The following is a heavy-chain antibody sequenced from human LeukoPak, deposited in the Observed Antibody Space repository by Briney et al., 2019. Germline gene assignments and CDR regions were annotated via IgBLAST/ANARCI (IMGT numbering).Heavy chain of an antibody. CDR1: GGSISSGDYY. CDR2: IYYSGST. V-gene: IGHV4-30-4*01. J-gene: IGHJ6*02. CDR3: ARDSDIVVVPAAIHYGMDV. D-gene: IGHD2-2*02. Sequence: PSQTLSLTCTVSGGSISSGDYYWSWIRQPPGKGLEWIGYIYYSGSTYYNPSLKSRVTISVDTSKNQFSPKLSSVTAADTAVYYCARDSDIVVVPAAIHYGMDVWGQGTTVTVSS.